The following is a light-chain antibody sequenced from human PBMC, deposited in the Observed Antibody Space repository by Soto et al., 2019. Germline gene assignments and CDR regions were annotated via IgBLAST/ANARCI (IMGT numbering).Light chain of an antibody. CDR3: ETCDSNTNRVV. J-gene: IGLJ2*01. V-gene: IGLV4-60*03. CDR1: SGHSSYI. CDR2: LEGSGSY. Sequence: QPVLTQSSSASASLGSSVKLTCTLSSGHSSYIIAWHQQQPGKAPRYLMKLEGSGSYNKGSGVPDRFSGSSSGADRYLTISNLQSEDEADYYCETCDSNTNRVVFGGGTKPTVL.